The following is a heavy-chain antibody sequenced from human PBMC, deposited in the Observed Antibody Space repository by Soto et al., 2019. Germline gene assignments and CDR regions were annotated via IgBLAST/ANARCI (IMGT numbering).Heavy chain of an antibody. Sequence: SETLSLTCTVSGGSISSGGYYWSWIRQHPGKGLEWIGYIYYSGSTYYNPSLKIRVTISVDTSKNQFSLKLSSVTAAYTAVYYCARDPGYSYGYDYWGQGTLVTVS. D-gene: IGHD5-18*01. J-gene: IGHJ4*02. V-gene: IGHV4-31*03. CDR3: ARDPGYSYGYDY. CDR2: IYYSGST. CDR1: GGSISSGGYY.